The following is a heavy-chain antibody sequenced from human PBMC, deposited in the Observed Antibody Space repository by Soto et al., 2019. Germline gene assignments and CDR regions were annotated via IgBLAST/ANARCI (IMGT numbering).Heavy chain of an antibody. CDR3: TRRASSSFYHFDF. V-gene: IGHV5-10-1*01. D-gene: IGHD2-2*01. Sequence: GESLKISCQASGYSFTAYWITWVRQMPGKGLEWMAAIDPSDSYVDYSPSFRGHVTFSVDRSITTVYLQWNSLKASDSAMYFCTRRASSSFYHFDFWGQGALVTVSS. CDR2: IDPSDSYV. J-gene: IGHJ4*02. CDR1: GYSFTAYW.